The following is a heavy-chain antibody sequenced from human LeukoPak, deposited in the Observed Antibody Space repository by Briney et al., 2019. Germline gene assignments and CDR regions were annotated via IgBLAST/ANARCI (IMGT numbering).Heavy chain of an antibody. V-gene: IGHV4-61*02. CDR1: GVSISSGSYY. Sequence: PSETLSLTCTVSGVSISSGSYYWSWIRQPAGMGLEWIVRIYTSGSTNYNSSLKRRVTISVDTSKNQFSLKLSSVTAADTAVYYCARVIAAAGTNWFDPWGQGTLVTVSS. D-gene: IGHD6-13*01. CDR3: ARVIAAAGTNWFDP. CDR2: IYTSGST. J-gene: IGHJ5*02.